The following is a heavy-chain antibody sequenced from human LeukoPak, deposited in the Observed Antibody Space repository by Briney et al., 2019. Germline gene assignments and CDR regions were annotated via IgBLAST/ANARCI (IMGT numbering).Heavy chain of an antibody. CDR1: GYTFTQFG. CDR3: ARDYKYYYGSGSDYPFDY. J-gene: IGHJ4*02. Sequence: GASVKVSCKTSGYTFTQFGVTWVRQAPGQGLEWMGIINPSGGTTRYAQKFQGRVTMTRDTSTSTVYMEVNSLRAEDTAVFYCARDYKYYYGSGSDYPFDYWGQGTLVTVSS. V-gene: IGHV1-46*01. CDR2: INPSGGTT. D-gene: IGHD3-10*01.